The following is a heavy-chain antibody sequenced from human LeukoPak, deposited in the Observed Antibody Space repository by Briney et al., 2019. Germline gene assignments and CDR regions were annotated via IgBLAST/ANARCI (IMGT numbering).Heavy chain of an antibody. CDR1: GFTISSYS. V-gene: IGHV3-21*01. D-gene: IGHD1-26*01. Sequence: PGGSLRLSCAASGFTISSYSMNWVRQAPGKGLEWVSSISSSSSYIYYADSVKGRFTISRDNAKNSLYLQMNSLRAEDTAVYYCARGGGATEPINWGQGTLVTVSS. J-gene: IGHJ4*02. CDR2: ISSSSSYI. CDR3: ARGGGATEPIN.